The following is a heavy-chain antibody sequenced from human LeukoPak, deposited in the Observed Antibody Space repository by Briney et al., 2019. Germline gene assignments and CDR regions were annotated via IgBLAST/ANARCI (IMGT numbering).Heavy chain of an antibody. CDR2: INPSGGST. J-gene: IGHJ4*02. Sequence: ASVKVSFKASGYTFTIYYMHWVRQAPGQGLEWMGLINPSGGSTSYAQKFQGRATMTRDTSTSTVYMELSSLRSEDTAVYYCARETLRIAARLRSHDCGYWGQGTLVTVSS. D-gene: IGHD6-6*01. CDR3: ARETLRIAARLRSHDCGY. V-gene: IGHV1-46*01. CDR1: GYTFTIYY.